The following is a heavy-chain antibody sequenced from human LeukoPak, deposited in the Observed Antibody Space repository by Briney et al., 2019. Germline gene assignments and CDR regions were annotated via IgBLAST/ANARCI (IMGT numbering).Heavy chain of an antibody. Sequence: SETLSLTCTVPGGFISSYYWSWIRQPPGKGLEWIGYIYYSGSTNYNPSLKSRVTISVDTSKNQFSLKLSSVTAADTAVYYCARDRHYYYYMDVWGKGTTVTVSS. CDR1: GGFISSYY. J-gene: IGHJ6*03. CDR3: ARDRHYYYYMDV. V-gene: IGHV4-59*01. CDR2: IYYSGST.